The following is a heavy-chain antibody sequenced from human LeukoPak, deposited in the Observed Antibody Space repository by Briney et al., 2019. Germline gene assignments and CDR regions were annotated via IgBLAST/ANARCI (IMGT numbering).Heavy chain of an antibody. CDR3: ARSFSGWYGVPYY. V-gene: IGHV3-48*03. CDR1: GFTFSSYE. D-gene: IGHD6-19*01. J-gene: IGHJ4*02. CDR2: IGSSGGHK. Sequence: GGSLRLSCAASGFTFSSYEMNWVRQAPGKGLEWVSYIGSSGGHKSYADSVKGRFTISRDNADNSLYLQMDGLTAEDTAVYYCARSFSGWYGVPYYWGRGTLVIVSS.